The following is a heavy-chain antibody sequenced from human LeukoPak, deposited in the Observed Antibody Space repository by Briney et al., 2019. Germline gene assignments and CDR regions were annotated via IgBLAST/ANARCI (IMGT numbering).Heavy chain of an antibody. Sequence: SETLSLTCTVSGGSISSGGYYWSWIRQHPGKGLEWIGYIYYSGSTYYNPSLKSRVTISVDTSKNQFSLKLGSVTTADTAVYYCARDPSLYGSGPFDIWGQGTMVTVSS. CDR3: ARDPSLYGSGPFDI. J-gene: IGHJ3*02. V-gene: IGHV4-31*03. CDR2: IYYSGST. D-gene: IGHD3-10*01. CDR1: GGSISSGGYY.